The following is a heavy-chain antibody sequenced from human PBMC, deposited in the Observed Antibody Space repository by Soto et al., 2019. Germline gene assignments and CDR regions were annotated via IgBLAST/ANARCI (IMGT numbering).Heavy chain of an antibody. CDR2: ISEDGGTE. J-gene: IGHJ4*02. Sequence: PGGSLRLSCTASGFTFTSYNFHWVHQAPGKGLEWVAVISEDGGTEYFADSVRGRFLISKDTSKNTVYLQMNSLRPEDTGVYFCARRLAPTVSALGYWGQGTLVTVSS. CDR1: GFTFTSYN. V-gene: IGHV3-30-3*01. D-gene: IGHD4-4*01. CDR3: ARRLAPTVSALGY.